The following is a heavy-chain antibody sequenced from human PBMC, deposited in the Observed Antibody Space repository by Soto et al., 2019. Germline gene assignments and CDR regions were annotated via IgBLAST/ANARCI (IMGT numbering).Heavy chain of an antibody. CDR3: ARGVAAAGPRDWFDP. D-gene: IGHD6-13*01. CDR1: GGSISSGGYS. J-gene: IGHJ5*02. CDR2: IYHSGST. V-gene: IGHV4-30-2*01. Sequence: SETLSLTCAVSGGSISSGGYSWSWIRQPPWKGLEWIGYIYHSGSTYYNPSLKSRVTISVDRSKNQFSLRLSSVTAADTAVYYCARGVAAAGPRDWFDPWGQGTLVNVSS.